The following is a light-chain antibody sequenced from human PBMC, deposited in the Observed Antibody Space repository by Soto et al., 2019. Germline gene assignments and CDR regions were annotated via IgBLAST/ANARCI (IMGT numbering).Light chain of an antibody. J-gene: IGKJ5*01. Sequence: DIQMTQSPSAMSASVGDRVTITCRASQDIHKYLAWFQQKPGKVPKRLIYGASSLQSGVPSRFSGSGSGTEFTLTISSLQPEDFATYYCLQHNFYPPTFGQGTRLE. CDR1: QDIHKY. CDR2: GAS. CDR3: LQHNFYPPT. V-gene: IGKV1-17*03.